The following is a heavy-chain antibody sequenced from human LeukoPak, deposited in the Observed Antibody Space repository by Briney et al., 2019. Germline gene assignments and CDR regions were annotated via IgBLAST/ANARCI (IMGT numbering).Heavy chain of an antibody. D-gene: IGHD6-19*01. V-gene: IGHV3-13*01. CDR2: IGTAGDT. J-gene: IGHJ4*02. CDR3: AGAGSETQWRAFDY. Sequence: GGTLRLSCAASGFTFSRYDMHWVRQATGKGLEWVSGIGTAGDTYYAGSVKGRFTISRENAKNSLYLQMNSLTAGDTAVYYCAGAGSETQWRAFDYWGQGALVTVFS. CDR1: GFTFSRYD.